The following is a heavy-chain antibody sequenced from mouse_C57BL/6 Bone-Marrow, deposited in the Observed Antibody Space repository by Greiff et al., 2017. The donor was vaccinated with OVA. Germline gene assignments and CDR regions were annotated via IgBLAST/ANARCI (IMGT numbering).Heavy chain of an antibody. Sequence: EVQGVESGGGLVQPGGSLSLSCAASGFTFTDYYMSWVRQPPGKALEWLGFIRNKANGYTTEYSASVKGRFTISRDNSQSILYLQKNALRAEDSAHYYCARYEKYPYWYFDVWGTGTTVTVSS. CDR2: IRNKANGYTT. CDR3: ARYEKYPYWYFDV. V-gene: IGHV7-3*01. CDR1: GFTFTDYY. J-gene: IGHJ1*03. D-gene: IGHD5-1*01.